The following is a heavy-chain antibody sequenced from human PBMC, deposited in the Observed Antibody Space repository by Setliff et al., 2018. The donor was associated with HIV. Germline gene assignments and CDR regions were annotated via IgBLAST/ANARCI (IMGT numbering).Heavy chain of an antibody. Sequence: PSETLSLTCNISGGSISSSNYWGWVRQTPGKGLEWIGTVHQYGSTYYNPSLKSRATVFVDKSLNQVSLRLKSVTAADTAVYYCGRLSDTAMASFDSWGQGTLVTVSS. CDR2: VHQYGST. D-gene: IGHD5-18*01. V-gene: IGHV4-39*01. J-gene: IGHJ4*02. CDR1: GGSISSSNY. CDR3: GRLSDTAMASFDS.